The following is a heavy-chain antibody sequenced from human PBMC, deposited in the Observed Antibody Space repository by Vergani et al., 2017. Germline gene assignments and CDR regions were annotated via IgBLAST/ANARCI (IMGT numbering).Heavy chain of an antibody. CDR1: GFTFSSYS. CDR3: ARRYYYGSGSYRYNWFDP. CDR2: ISSSSSTI. V-gene: IGHV3-48*02. Sequence: EVQLVESGGGLVQPGGSLRLSCAASGFTFSSYSMNWVRQAPGKGLEWVSYISSSSSTIYYADSVKGRFTISRDNAKNSLYLQMNSLRDEDTAVYYCARRYYYGSGSYRYNWFDPWGQGTLVTVSS. J-gene: IGHJ5*02. D-gene: IGHD3-10*01.